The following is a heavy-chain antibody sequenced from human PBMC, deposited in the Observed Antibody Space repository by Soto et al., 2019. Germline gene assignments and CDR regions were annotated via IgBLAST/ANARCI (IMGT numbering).Heavy chain of an antibody. D-gene: IGHD6-6*01. CDR3: SRHSWPYSSSSAVGY. Sequence: EVQLVQSGTEVKKPGESLRISCKGSGYSFTSYWISWVRQMPGKGLEWMGRIDPSDSYTTYSPSFQGYVTISIAKSINTAYLQGSSLKASDSAMYYCSRHSWPYSSSSAVGYWGQGTLVTVSS. CDR2: IDPSDSYT. J-gene: IGHJ4*02. CDR1: GYSFTSYW. V-gene: IGHV5-10-1*03.